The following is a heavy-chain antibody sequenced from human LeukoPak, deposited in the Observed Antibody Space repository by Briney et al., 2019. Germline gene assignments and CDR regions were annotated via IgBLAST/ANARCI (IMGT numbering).Heavy chain of an antibody. V-gene: IGHV1-18*01. Sequence: ASVKVSCKASVYIFTSYGISWVRQAPGQGLEWMGWISAYNGNTNYAQKLQGRVTMTTDTSTSTAYMELRSLRSDDTAVYYCARDTPGYDSPYSSSWDFDYWGQGTLVTVSS. CDR3: ARDTPGYDSPYSSSWDFDY. CDR2: ISAYNGNT. CDR1: VYIFTSYG. D-gene: IGHD6-13*01. J-gene: IGHJ4*02.